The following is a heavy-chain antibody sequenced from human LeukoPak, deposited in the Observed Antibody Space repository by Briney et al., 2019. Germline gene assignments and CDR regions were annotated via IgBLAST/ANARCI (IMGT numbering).Heavy chain of an antibody. CDR2: IRTSTDGGSA. D-gene: IGHD3-3*01. Sequence: GGSLRLSCTASGFTFADDWMSWVRQAPGKGLEWVGRIRTSTDGGSADYAAPVKGRLTISRDDSKNTLYLHMTSLKTEDTAVYYCTSTYYDFWSIYWGQGTLVTVSS. CDR3: TSTYYDFWSIY. CDR1: GFTFADDW. J-gene: IGHJ4*02. V-gene: IGHV3-15*01.